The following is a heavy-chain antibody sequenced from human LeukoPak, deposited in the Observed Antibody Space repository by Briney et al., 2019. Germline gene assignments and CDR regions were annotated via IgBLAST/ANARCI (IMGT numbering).Heavy chain of an antibody. J-gene: IGHJ4*02. CDR1: GGSISSYY. Sequence: SETLSLTCTVSGGSISSYYWSWIRQPPGKGLEWIGYIYYSGSTNYNPSLKSRDTISVDTSKNQFSLKLSSVTAADTAVYYCARPRYCSSTCCSSFGYWGQGTLVTVSS. D-gene: IGHD2-2*01. V-gene: IGHV4-59*01. CDR2: IYYSGST. CDR3: ARPRYCSSTCCSSFGY.